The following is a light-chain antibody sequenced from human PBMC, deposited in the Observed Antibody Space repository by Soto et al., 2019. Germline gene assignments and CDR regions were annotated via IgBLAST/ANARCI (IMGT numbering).Light chain of an antibody. Sequence: QSALTQPRSVSGSPGQSVTISCTGTSSDVGGYKYVSWYQQHPGKAPKFMIYDVSERPSGVPDRFSGSKSGNTASLTISGLQAEDEADYYCCSYAGWYTYVFGTGTKLTVL. CDR2: DVS. J-gene: IGLJ1*01. V-gene: IGLV2-11*02. CDR3: CSYAGWYTYV. CDR1: SSDVGGYKY.